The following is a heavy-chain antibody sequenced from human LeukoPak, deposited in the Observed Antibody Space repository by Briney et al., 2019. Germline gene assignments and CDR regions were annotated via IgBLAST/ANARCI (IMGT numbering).Heavy chain of an antibody. Sequence: PGGSLRLSCAASGFTVSSNYMSWVRQAPGKGLEWVSVIYSGGSTYYADSVKGRFTISRDNSKNTLYLQMNSLRAEDTAVYYCARDRVTMVRGVIRAFDIWGQGTMVTVSS. CDR1: GFTVSSNY. CDR3: ARDRVTMVRGVIRAFDI. CDR2: IYSGGST. J-gene: IGHJ3*02. D-gene: IGHD3-10*01. V-gene: IGHV3-66*01.